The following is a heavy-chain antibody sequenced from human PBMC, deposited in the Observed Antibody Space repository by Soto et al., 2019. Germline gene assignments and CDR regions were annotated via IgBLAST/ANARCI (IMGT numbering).Heavy chain of an antibody. V-gene: IGHV1-3*01. CDR1: GYSFKNYA. Sequence: ASVKVSCKATGYSFKNYAVHWVRQAPGQRLEWMGFTNEGSGNTRFSQKFQGRISITRDTSASTVYLDLSRLTSEDTAIYYCARDDRSVSGAVTLDHWGPGTLVTVSS. J-gene: IGHJ4*02. CDR2: TNEGSGNT. D-gene: IGHD3-3*01. CDR3: ARDDRSVSGAVTLDH.